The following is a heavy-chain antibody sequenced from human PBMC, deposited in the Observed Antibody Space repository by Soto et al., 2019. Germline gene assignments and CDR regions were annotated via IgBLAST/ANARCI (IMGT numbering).Heavy chain of an antibody. CDR1: VFTFSSYA. J-gene: IGHJ6*01. CDR3: AKGESKFYYGMEV. Sequence: PVGSLRLSCASSVFTFSSYAMSCVRQAPGKGLEWVSAISGSGGSTYYADSVKGRFTISRDNSKNTLYLQMNSLRAEDTAVYYCAKGESKFYYGMEVWGQGTTVTVSS. CDR2: ISGSGGST. V-gene: IGHV3-23*01.